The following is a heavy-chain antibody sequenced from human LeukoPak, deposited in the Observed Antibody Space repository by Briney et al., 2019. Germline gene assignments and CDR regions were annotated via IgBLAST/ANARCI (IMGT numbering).Heavy chain of an antibody. CDR1: EFSVSNNY. Sequence: SGGSLRLSCTASEFSVSNNYMSWVRQAPGKGLEWVSVIYSGGRTNYADSVRGRFSISRDNSKNTMYLQMNGLRVEDTAVYYCAKLDILTGYSPYVWGQGTTVTVSS. D-gene: IGHD3-9*01. V-gene: IGHV3-66*04. J-gene: IGHJ6*02. CDR3: AKLDILTGYSPYV. CDR2: IYSGGRT.